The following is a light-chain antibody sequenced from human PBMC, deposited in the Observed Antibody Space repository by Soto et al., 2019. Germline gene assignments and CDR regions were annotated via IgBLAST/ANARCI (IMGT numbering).Light chain of an antibody. Sequence: IPMTQSPSTLSASVGDRVTITCGASQSISGWLAWDQQKRGKAPKLLIYAXSSLERGGPSRLSGSGSGTEFTLTISSLQPYDFATYYCQQYNSDKGTFGQGTKVDIK. J-gene: IGKJ1*01. CDR1: QSISGW. V-gene: IGKV1-5*01. CDR2: AXS. CDR3: QQYNSDKGT.